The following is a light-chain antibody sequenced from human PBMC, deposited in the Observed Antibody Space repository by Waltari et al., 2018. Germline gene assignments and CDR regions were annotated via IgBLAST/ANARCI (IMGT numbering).Light chain of an antibody. CDR2: STN. CDR1: TGAVTSGFY. V-gene: IGLV7-43*01. CDR3: LLYYGGAQV. Sequence: QTVVTQEPSLTVSPGGTVTLTCASSTGAVTSGFYPSWFQQKPGQPPRALIYSTNTKHSGTPARFSGSLLGGKAALTLSGVQVEDEAEYYCLLYYGGAQVFGGGTKLTVL. J-gene: IGLJ3*02.